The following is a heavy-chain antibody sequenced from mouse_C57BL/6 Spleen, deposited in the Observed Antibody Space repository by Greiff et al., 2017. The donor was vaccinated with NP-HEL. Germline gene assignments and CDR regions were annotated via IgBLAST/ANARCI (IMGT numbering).Heavy chain of an antibody. CDR1: GYTFTSYW. CDR3: ARGGDITEGFAY. J-gene: IGHJ3*01. CDR2: IDPSDSYT. V-gene: IGHV1-50*01. D-gene: IGHD1-2*01. Sequence: QVQLKQPGAELVKPGASVKLSCKASGYTFTSYWMQWVKQRPGQGLEWIGEIDPSDSYTNYNQKFKGKATLTVDTSSSTAYMQLSSLTSEDSAVYYCARGGDITEGFAYWGQGTLVTVSA.